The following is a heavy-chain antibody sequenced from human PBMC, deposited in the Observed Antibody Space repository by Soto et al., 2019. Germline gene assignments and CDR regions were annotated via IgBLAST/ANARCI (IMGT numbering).Heavy chain of an antibody. J-gene: IGHJ6*02. CDR2: IGTSGSYI. CDR3: ARGGGVAVRPHYYYYGMDV. V-gene: IGHV3-21*04. Sequence: GGSLRLSCAVSGFIFSRYSMNWVRQAPGKGLEWVSSIGTSGSYIYDTDSVKGRFTISRDNSRNTVYLQTNSLRAEDTAVYYCARGGGVAVRPHYYYYGMDVWGQGTTVTVSS. CDR1: GFIFSRYS. D-gene: IGHD6-6*01.